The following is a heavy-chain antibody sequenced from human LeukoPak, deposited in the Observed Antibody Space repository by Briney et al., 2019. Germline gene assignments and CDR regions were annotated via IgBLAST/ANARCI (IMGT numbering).Heavy chain of an antibody. V-gene: IGHV3-74*01. J-gene: IGHJ4*02. CDR1: GFTFSTYW. D-gene: IGHD1-26*01. Sequence: GGSLRLSCAASGFTFSTYWMHWVRQAPGKGLVWVSSINSVGSTTNYADSVKGRFTISRDNAKNTLYLQMNSLRDEDTAVYYCAMPYSASFYPYWGQGTLVTVSS. CDR3: AMPYSASFYPY. CDR2: INSVGSTT.